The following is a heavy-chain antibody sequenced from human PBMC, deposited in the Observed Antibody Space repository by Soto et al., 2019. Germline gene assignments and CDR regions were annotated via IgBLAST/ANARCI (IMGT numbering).Heavy chain of an antibody. CDR1: GFTFSSYA. J-gene: IGHJ4*02. Sequence: GESLKISCAASGFTFSSYAMHWVRQAPGKGLEWVAVISYDGSNKYYADSVKGRFTISRDNSKNTLYLQMNSLRAEDTAVYYCARDLHVDYWGQGTLVTVSS. CDR2: ISYDGSNK. V-gene: IGHV3-30-3*01. CDR3: ARDLHVDY.